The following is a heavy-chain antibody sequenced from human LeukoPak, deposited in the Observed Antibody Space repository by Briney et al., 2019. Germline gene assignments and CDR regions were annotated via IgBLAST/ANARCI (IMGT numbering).Heavy chain of an antibody. CDR2: IIPIFGTA. V-gene: IGHV1-69*13. CDR3: ASYSSSSGGFDY. J-gene: IGHJ4*02. CDR1: GGTFSSYA. D-gene: IGHD6-6*01. Sequence: VKVSCKASGGTFSSYAISWVRQAAGQGLEWMGGIIPIFGTANYAQKFQGRVTITADESTSTAYMELSSLRSEDTAVYYCASYSSSSGGFDYWGQGTLVTVSS.